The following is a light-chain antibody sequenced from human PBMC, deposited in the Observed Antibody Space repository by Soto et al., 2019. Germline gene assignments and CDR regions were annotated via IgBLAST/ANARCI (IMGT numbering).Light chain of an antibody. CDR1: SSDVGGYNY. V-gene: IGLV2-14*01. CDR2: DVS. CDR3: CSYKTSKTRQIV. Sequence: QSVLTQPASVSGSPGQSITISCTGTSSDVGGYNYVSWYQQHPGKAPKFMIYDVSNRPSGVSNRFSGSKSGNTASLTISGLQAEDEADYYCCSYKTSKTRQIVFGPGTKVTV. J-gene: IGLJ1*01.